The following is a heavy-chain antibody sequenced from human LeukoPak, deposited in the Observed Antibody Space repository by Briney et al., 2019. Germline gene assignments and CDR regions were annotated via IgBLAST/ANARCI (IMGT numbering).Heavy chain of an antibody. CDR3: ARLYGDYDDY. CDR2: IIPIFGTA. D-gene: IGHD4-17*01. CDR1: GGTFSSYA. J-gene: IGHJ4*02. Sequence: GASVKVSCKASGGTFSSYAISWVRQAPGQGLEWMGGIIPIFGTANYAQKLQGRVTMTTDTSTSTAYMELRSLRSDDTAVYYCARLYGDYDDYWGQGTLVTVSS. V-gene: IGHV1-69*05.